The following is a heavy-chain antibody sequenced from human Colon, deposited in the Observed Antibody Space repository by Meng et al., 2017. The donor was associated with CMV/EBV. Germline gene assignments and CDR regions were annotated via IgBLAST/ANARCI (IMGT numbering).Heavy chain of an antibody. D-gene: IGHD6-13*01. V-gene: IGHV3-23*01. J-gene: IGHJ5*02. CDR2: ISDSGDRT. CDR3: ASLRFAAAGTGDLDP. Sequence: GESLKISCAASEFTFSNYAMTWVRQAPGRGLEGVSSISDSGDRTYYVDSVRGRFTISRDNSKNTLYLQMNSLRAEDTAIYYCASLRFAAAGTGDLDPWGQGTLVTVSS. CDR1: EFTFSNYA.